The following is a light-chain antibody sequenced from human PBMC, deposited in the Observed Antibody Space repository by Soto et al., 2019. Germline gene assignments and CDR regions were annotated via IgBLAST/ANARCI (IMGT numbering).Light chain of an antibody. J-gene: IGLJ1*01. CDR2: EVN. CDR1: ISDIGAYDY. V-gene: IGLV2-14*01. Sequence: QSALTQAASLSGSPGQSITISCTGTISDIGAYDYVSWFQQHPGKAPKLMISEVNNRPSGVSNRFSGSKSGNTAYLTISGLQVEDEAEYFCLSFTTTSTHVFGTGTKVTVL. CDR3: LSFTTTSTHV.